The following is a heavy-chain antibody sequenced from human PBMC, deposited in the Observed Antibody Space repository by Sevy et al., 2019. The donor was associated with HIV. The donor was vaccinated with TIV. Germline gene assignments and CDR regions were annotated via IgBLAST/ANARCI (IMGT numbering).Heavy chain of an antibody. CDR2: INVNSGGT. D-gene: IGHD2-21*02. J-gene: IGHJ4*02. V-gene: IGHV1-2*02. CDR1: GYTFSDYY. Sequence: ASVKVSCKASGYTFSDYYMRWVRQAPGQGLEWMGWINVNSGGTNYARDFRGRVTMAGDTSISTAYMELIGLTFDDTAVYYCAREGFPLAAVTGVYSGFDYWGQGTLVTVSS. CDR3: AREGFPLAAVTGVYSGFDY.